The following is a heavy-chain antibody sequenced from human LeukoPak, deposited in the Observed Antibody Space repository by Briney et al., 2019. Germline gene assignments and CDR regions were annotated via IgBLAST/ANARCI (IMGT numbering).Heavy chain of an antibody. CDR3: ARAHRYCSSTSCYKENGRLLDY. Sequence: PGGSLRLSCAASGFTFSDYYMSWIRQAPGKGLEWVSYISSSGSTIYYADSVKGRFTISRDNAKNSLYLQMNSLRAEDTAVYYRARAHRYCSSTSCYKENGRLLDYWGQGTLVTVSS. CDR1: GFTFSDYY. V-gene: IGHV3-11*04. J-gene: IGHJ4*02. CDR2: ISSSGSTI. D-gene: IGHD2-2*02.